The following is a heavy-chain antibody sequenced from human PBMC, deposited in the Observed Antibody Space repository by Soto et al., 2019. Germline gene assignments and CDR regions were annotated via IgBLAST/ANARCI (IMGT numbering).Heavy chain of an antibody. CDR3: ARAVTPYFGTWFDP. CDR1: RGSITSGSTYS. CDR2: ISHTGST. J-gene: IGHJ5*02. Sequence: SETLSLTCGVSRGSITSGSTYSWSWIRQPPGKGLEWIGSISHTGSTSYSPSLKSRVSMPVDKSKNQFSLKLSSVTAADTAVYYCARAVTPYFGTWFDPWGQGTLVTVSS. D-gene: IGHD3-10*01. V-gene: IGHV4-30-2*01.